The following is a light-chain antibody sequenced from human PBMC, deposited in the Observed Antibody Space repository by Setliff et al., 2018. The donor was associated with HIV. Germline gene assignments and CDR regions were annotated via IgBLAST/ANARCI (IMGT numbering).Light chain of an antibody. CDR1: TRNVGGGHGY. V-gene: IGLV2-14*03. CDR2: EVT. J-gene: IGLJ1*01. CDR3: SSYTSSTPLYV. Sequence: QSALTRPASVSGSPGQSITISCTGTTRNVGGGHGYVSWYQQHAGKAPKLLIFEVTKRPSGVSNRFSGSKSGNTASLTISGLQAEDEADYYCSSYTSSTPLYVFGAGTKVTVL.